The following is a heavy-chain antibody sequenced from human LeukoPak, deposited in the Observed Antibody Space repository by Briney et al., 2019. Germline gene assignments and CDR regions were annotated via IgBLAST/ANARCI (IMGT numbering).Heavy chain of an antibody. J-gene: IGHJ6*03. CDR2: INQDESAK. V-gene: IGHV3-7*03. D-gene: IGHD3-10*01. CDR1: GFTFSRYW. Sequence: GGSLRLSCAASGFTFSRYWMSWVRQAPGKGLEWVASINQDESAKFYVDSVRGRFTISRDNAKNSLYLQMNSLRAEDTALYYCARERDYYGSGSYYREYYYYYMDVWGKGTTVTVSS. CDR3: ARERDYYGSGSYYREYYYYYMDV.